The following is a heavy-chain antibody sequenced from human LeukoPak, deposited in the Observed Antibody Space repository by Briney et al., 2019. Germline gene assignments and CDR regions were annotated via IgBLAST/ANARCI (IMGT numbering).Heavy chain of an antibody. J-gene: IGHJ3*02. D-gene: IGHD2-8*01. V-gene: IGHV2-5*01. CDR1: GFSLSASGVG. Sequence: SGPTLVKPTPTLTLTFTFSGFSLSASGVGVGWIRQPPGKALEWLALIYWNDEKRYSPSLKSRLTITKDASKNQVVLTMTNMEPVDTATYYCAHRGVPIYAFDIWGQGTMVTVSS. CDR2: IYWNDEK. CDR3: AHRGVPIYAFDI.